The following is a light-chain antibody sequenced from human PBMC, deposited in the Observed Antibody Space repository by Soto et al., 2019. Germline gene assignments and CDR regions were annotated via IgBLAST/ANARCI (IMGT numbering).Light chain of an antibody. CDR2: GTS. J-gene: IGKJ3*01. Sequence: IVLTQSPGTLSVSPGERATLSCRASQSVRSNLAWYQQKPGQAPRLLIYGTSTRATGTPARFSGSGSGTDVTITISSLEHADFAVYYCQQRGSWPPFTFGPGTKVDI. CDR1: QSVRSN. CDR3: QQRGSWPPFT. V-gene: IGKV3-11*01.